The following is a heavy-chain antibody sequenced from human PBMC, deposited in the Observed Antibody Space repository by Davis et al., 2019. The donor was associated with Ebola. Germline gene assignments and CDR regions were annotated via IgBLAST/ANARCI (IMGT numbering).Heavy chain of an antibody. D-gene: IGHD6-6*01. J-gene: IGHJ4*02. Sequence: ASVPVSCQASGYTFTSYGISWVRPPPGQGLEWMGWVSAYNGNTNYAQKLQGRVTMTTDTSTSTAYIELRGLRSDDTAVYYCARDVGYSSSSGDDYWGQGTLVTVSS. V-gene: IGHV1-18*01. CDR3: ARDVGYSSSSGDDY. CDR2: VSAYNGNT. CDR1: GYTFTSYG.